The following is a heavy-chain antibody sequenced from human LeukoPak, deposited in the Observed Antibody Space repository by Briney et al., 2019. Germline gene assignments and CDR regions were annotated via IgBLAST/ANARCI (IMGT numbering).Heavy chain of an antibody. Sequence: PGRSLRLSCAASGFTFSSYGMHWVRQAPGKGLEWVAVIWYDGSNKYYADSVKGRFTISRDNSKNTLYLQMNSLRAEDTAVYYCAGAGEIAAGAFDYWGQGTLVTVSS. CDR3: AGAGEIAAGAFDY. CDR2: IWYDGSNK. CDR1: GFTFSSYG. J-gene: IGHJ4*02. D-gene: IGHD6-13*01. V-gene: IGHV3-33*01.